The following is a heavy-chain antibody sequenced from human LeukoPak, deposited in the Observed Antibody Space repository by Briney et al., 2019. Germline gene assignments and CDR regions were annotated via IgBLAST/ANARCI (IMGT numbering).Heavy chain of an antibody. D-gene: IGHD2-8*01. CDR3: ATLMAHLDY. J-gene: IGHJ4*02. V-gene: IGHV1-2*02. Sequence: ASVKVSCKAFGYTFTDYHMHWVRQAPGQGLEWMGWINPNSGDTNYAQKFQGRVPMTRDTTISTAYMELSRLRSDDTAVFYCATLMAHLDYWGQGTLVTVSS. CDR1: GYTFTDYH. CDR2: INPNSGDT.